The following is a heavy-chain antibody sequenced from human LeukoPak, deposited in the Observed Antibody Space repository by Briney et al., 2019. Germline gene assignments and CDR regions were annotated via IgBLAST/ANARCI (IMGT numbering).Heavy chain of an antibody. CDR3: AKDDRYNWKYGFDY. CDR1: GFTFTSYA. D-gene: IGHD1-7*01. CDR2: LSDSGVTT. Sequence: GGSLRLSCAASGFTFTSYAMFWVRQAPGKGLEWVSTLSDSGVTTYYADSVKGRFTISRDNSKNTLYLQMNSLRAEDTAVYYCAKDDRYNWKYGFDYWGKGTLVPSPQ. V-gene: IGHV3-23*01. J-gene: IGHJ4*02.